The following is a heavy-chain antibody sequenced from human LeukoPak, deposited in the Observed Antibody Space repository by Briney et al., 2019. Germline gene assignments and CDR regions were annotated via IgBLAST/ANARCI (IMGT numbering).Heavy chain of an antibody. V-gene: IGHV1-8*02. CDR2: MNPNSGNT. J-gene: IGHJ5*02. Sequence: ASVKVSCKASGGTFSSYAINWVRQATGQGLEWMGWMNPNSGNTGYAQKFQGRVTMTRNTSISTAYMELSSLRSEDTAVYYCARGLGSAAGDNWFDPWGQGTLVTVSS. CDR1: GGTFSSYA. D-gene: IGHD6-13*01. CDR3: ARGLGSAAGDNWFDP.